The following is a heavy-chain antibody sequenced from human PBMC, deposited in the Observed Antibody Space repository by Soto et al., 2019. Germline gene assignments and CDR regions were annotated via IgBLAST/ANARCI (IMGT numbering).Heavy chain of an antibody. CDR2: ISAYNGNT. D-gene: IGHD3-3*01. J-gene: IGHJ5*02. V-gene: IGHV1-18*01. CDR1: GYTFTSYG. Sequence: ASVKVSCKASGYTFTSYGISRVRQAPGQGLEWMGWISAYNGNTNYAQKLQGRVTMTTDTSTSTAYMELRSLRSDDTAVYYCARALRVVYNWFEPWGQGTLVSVS. CDR3: ARALRVVYNWFEP.